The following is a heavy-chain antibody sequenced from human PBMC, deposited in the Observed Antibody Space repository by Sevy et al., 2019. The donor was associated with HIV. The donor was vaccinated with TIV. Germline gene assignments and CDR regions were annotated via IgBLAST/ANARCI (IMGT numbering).Heavy chain of an antibody. V-gene: IGHV3-30-3*01. CDR2: ISYDGSNK. CDR3: ARDGCSSTSCPLDYYYYGMDV. CDR1: GFTFSSYA. D-gene: IGHD2-2*01. Sequence: GGSLRLSCAASGFTFSSYAMPWVRQAPGKGLEWVAVISYDGSNKYYADSVKGRFTISRDNSKNTLYLQMNSLRAEDTAVYYCARDGCSSTSCPLDYYYYGMDVWGQGTTVTVSS. J-gene: IGHJ6*02.